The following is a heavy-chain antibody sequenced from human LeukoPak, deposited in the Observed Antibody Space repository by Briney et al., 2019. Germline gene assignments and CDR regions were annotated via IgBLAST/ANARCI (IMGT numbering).Heavy chain of an antibody. D-gene: IGHD1-26*01. CDR1: GFTFSSYS. CDR2: ISSSSSYI. V-gene: IGHV3-21*01. CDR3: ARDIGWELVDAFDI. J-gene: IGHJ3*02. Sequence: GGSLRLSCAASGFTFSSYSMNWVRQAPGKGLEWVSSISSSSSYIYYADSVKGRFTISRDNAKNSLYLQMNSQRAEDTAVYYCARDIGWELVDAFDIWGQGTMVTVSS.